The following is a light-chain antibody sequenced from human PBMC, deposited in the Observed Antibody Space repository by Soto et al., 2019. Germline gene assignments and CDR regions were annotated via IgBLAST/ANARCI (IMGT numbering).Light chain of an antibody. CDR3: QQYNNWPRGT. Sequence: EIVLTQSPATLSLSPGESATLSCRASQSVSSYLAWYQQKPGQAPRLLIYDAYNRATGIPARFSGSGSGTDFTLTISSLEPEDFAVYYCQQYNNWPRGTCGQGTKVDIK. CDR2: DAY. CDR1: QSVSSY. J-gene: IGKJ1*01. V-gene: IGKV3-11*01.